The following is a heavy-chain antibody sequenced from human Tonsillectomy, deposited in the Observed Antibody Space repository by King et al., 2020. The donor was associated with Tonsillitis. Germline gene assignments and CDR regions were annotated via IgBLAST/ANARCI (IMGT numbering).Heavy chain of an antibody. CDR1: EFTFSSYN. Sequence: DVQLVESGGGLAKPGGSLRLSCVASEFTFSSYNMNWVRQAPGKGLEWVSSISSSSMYIYYADSVKGRFTISRDNAKNSLYLQMNSLTAEDTAVYYCASRRCSGCRPGGYNWFDPWGQGTLVTVSS. CDR2: ISSSSMYI. CDR3: ASRRCSGCRPGGYNWFDP. D-gene: IGHD6-19*01. V-gene: IGHV3-21*01. J-gene: IGHJ5*02.